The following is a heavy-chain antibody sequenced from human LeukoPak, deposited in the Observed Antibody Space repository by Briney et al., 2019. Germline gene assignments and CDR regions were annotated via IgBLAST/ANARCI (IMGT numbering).Heavy chain of an antibody. CDR2: IYHSGST. CDR3: ARGGPYSSGWYSY. Sequence: SETLSLTCTVSGYSISSGYYWGWIRQPPGKGLEWIGSIYHSGSTYYNPSLKSRVTISVDTSKNQFSLKLSSVTAADTAVYYCARGGPYSSGWYSYWGQGTLVTVSS. J-gene: IGHJ4*02. V-gene: IGHV4-38-2*02. D-gene: IGHD6-19*01. CDR1: GYSISSGYY.